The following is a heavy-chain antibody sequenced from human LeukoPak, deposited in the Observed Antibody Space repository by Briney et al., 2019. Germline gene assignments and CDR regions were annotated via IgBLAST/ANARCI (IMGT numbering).Heavy chain of an antibody. CDR2: ISTTGGTT. D-gene: IGHD2-15*01. CDR1: GFTVSRNH. Sequence: GGSLRLSCAASGFTVSRNHMNWVRQAPGKGLEWVSAISTTGGTTYYADSVRGRFTISRDNSRNTLYLQMNSLRAEDTAIYYCAKNGDRGAYCSGGTCYPYYYYYMDVWGKGTTVTISS. CDR3: AKNGDRGAYCSGGTCYPYYYYYMDV. V-gene: IGHV3-23*01. J-gene: IGHJ6*03.